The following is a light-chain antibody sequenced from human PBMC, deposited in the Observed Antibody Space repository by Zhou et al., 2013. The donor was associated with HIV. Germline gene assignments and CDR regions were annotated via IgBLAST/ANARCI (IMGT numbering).Light chain of an antibody. V-gene: IGKV3-20*01. CDR3: QQYGSSPWT. CDR1: QSVSRNY. J-gene: IGKJ1*01. CDR2: DAS. Sequence: EVVLTQSPGTLSLSPGERATLSCRASQSVSRNYLAWYQQKPGQAPRLLIYDASKRATGIPDRFSGSGSGTDFTLTISRLEPEDFAVYYCQQYGSSPWTFGQGTKVEIK.